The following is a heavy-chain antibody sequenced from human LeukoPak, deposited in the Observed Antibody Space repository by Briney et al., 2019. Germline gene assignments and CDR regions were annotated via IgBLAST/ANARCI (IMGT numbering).Heavy chain of an antibody. Sequence: GGSLRLSCAASGFTFSSYAMSWVRQAPGKGLEWVSAISGSGGSTYYADSVKGRFTISRDNSKNTLYLQMNSLRAEDTAVYYCAGYCSSTSCYLEWRVDYFGYWGQGTLVTVSS. D-gene: IGHD2-2*03. J-gene: IGHJ4*02. CDR1: GFTFSSYA. CDR2: ISGSGGST. CDR3: AGYCSSTSCYLEWRVDYFGY. V-gene: IGHV3-23*01.